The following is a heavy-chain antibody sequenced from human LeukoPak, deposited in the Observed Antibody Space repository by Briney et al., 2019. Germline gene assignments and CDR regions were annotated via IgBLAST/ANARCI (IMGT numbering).Heavy chain of an antibody. CDR1: GGSISTYY. V-gene: IGHV4-59*01. Sequence: PSETLSLTCTLSGGSISTYYWSWIRHPARKGLECSGYIYHSGSTNYNPSLKSRVTISVDTSKNQFSLKLSSVTAADTAVYYCARGGGYASPIGYWGQGALVTVSS. J-gene: IGHJ4*02. CDR3: ARGGGYASPIGY. D-gene: IGHD5-12*01. CDR2: IYHSGST.